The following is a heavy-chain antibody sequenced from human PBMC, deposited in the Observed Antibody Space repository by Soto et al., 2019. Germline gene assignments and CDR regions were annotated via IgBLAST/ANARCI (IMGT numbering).Heavy chain of an antibody. Sequence: PSETLSLTCAVSGGSISSSNWWSWVRQPPGKGLEWIGEIYHSGSTNYNPSLKSRVTISVDKSKNQFSLKLSSVTAADTAVYYCARGSSGYNWDYYYGMDVWGQGTTVTVSS. CDR3: ARGSSGYNWDYYYGMDV. V-gene: IGHV4-4*02. J-gene: IGHJ6*02. CDR1: GGSISSSNW. CDR2: IYHSGST. D-gene: IGHD3-22*01.